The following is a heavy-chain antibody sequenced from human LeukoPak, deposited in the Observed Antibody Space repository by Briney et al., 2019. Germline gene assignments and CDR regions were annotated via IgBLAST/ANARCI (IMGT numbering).Heavy chain of an antibody. J-gene: IGHJ4*02. Sequence: GGSLRLSCAVSGITLSNYGMSWVRQAPGKGPEWVAGISGSGGSAYYADAVKGRFTISRDNPKNTLYLQMNSLRVEDTAVYFCAKRGVVIRVILVGFHKEAYYFDSWGQGALATVSS. CDR3: AKRGVVIRVILVGFHKEAYYFDS. CDR1: GITLSNYG. CDR2: ISGSGGSA. V-gene: IGHV3-23*01. D-gene: IGHD3-22*01.